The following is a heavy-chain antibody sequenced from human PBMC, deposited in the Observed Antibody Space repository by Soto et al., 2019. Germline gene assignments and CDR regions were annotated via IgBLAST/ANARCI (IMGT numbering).Heavy chain of an antibody. D-gene: IGHD1-1*01. V-gene: IGHV1-69*13. CDR3: ARDPGATGTTFRYNWFDP. J-gene: IGHJ5*02. CDR2: IIPIFGTA. Sequence: PVKVSCKASGGTFSSYAISWVRQAPGQGLEWMGGIIPIFGTANYAQKFQGRVTITADESTSTAYMELSSLRSEDTAVYYCARDPGATGTTFRYNWFDPWGQGTLVTVSS. CDR1: GGTFSSYA.